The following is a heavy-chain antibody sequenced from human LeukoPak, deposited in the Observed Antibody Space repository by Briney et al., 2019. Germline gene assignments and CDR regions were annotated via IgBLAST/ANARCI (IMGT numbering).Heavy chain of an antibody. Sequence: SETLSLTCAVSGYSISSGYYWGWIRQPPGKGLEWIGSIYHSGSTYYNPSLKSRVTISVDTSKNQFSLKLSSVTAADTAVYYCVRLTNWFDPWGQGTLVTVSS. CDR2: IYHSGST. V-gene: IGHV4-38-2*01. D-gene: IGHD3-10*01. CDR3: VRLTNWFDP. CDR1: GYSISSGYY. J-gene: IGHJ5*02.